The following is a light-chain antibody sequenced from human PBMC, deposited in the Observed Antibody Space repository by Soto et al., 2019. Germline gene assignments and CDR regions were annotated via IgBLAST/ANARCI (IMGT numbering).Light chain of an antibody. CDR1: SSNIGAGYD. V-gene: IGLV1-40*01. J-gene: IGLJ2*01. CDR3: QSYDISLSGSVV. Sequence: QSVLTQPPSVSGAPGQRVTISCTGSSSNIGAGYDVHWYQQLPGTAPKLLIYGNSNRPSGVPDRFSGSKSGTSASLAITGLQAEDEADYSCQSYDISLSGSVVFGGGTKLTVL. CDR2: GNS.